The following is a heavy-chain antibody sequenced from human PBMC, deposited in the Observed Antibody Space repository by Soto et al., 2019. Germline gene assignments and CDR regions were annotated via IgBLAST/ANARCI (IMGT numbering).Heavy chain of an antibody. CDR1: GFSLSNARMG. J-gene: IGHJ4*02. Sequence: QVTLKESGPVLVKPTETLTLTCTVSGFSLSNARMGVSWIRQPPGKALEWLAHIFSNDEKSYSTSLKSRLTISKXNSXSXEGLTMTNMDPVDTATYYCARIRYRGSYYSRRVWDYWGQGTLVTVSS. V-gene: IGHV2-26*01. D-gene: IGHD1-26*01. CDR2: IFSNDEK. CDR3: ARIRYRGSYYSRRVWDY.